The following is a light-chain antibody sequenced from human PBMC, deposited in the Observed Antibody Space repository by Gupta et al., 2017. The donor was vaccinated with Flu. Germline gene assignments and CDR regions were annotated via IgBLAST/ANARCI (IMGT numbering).Light chain of an antibody. CDR1: SDVGAYNY. J-gene: IGLJ3*02. V-gene: IGLV2-11*03. CDR3: CSYATTYTWV. Sequence: SDVGAYNYGSWFQQHPGKAPKLMISDVTKRPSGVPERFSGSKSGNTASLTISGLQAVDEADYYCCSYATTYTWVFGGGTKLTVL. CDR2: DVT.